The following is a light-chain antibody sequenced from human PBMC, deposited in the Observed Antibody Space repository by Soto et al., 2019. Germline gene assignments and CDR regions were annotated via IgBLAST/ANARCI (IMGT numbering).Light chain of an antibody. J-gene: IGKJ1*01. CDR2: DAS. V-gene: IGKV1-5*01. CDR3: QQYGSSPRT. Sequence: NQMTQSPSTLSASVGDRVTITCRASQSISSWLAWYQQKPGKAPKLLIYDASSLESGVPSRFSGSGSGTEFTLTITTLEPEDFAVYYCQQYGSSPRTFGLGAMVDI. CDR1: QSISSW.